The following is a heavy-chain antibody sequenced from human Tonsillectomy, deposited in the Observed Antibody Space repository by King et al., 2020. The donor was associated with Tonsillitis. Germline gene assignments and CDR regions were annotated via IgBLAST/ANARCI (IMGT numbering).Heavy chain of an antibody. J-gene: IGHJ4*02. Sequence: QRVQSGAEGKKPGASVKVSCQASGNPPTDHYMYWVRQDPGQGMEWLGWVNPNTGFSNHAQKFQDRVTLTRDTSTTAVYMELRSLTSDDTGVYYCASAGVGDDGVWGQGSLVTVSS. CDR1: GNPPTDHY. CDR3: ASAGVGDDGV. D-gene: IGHD4-17*01. V-gene: IGHV1-2*02. CDR2: VNPNTGFS.